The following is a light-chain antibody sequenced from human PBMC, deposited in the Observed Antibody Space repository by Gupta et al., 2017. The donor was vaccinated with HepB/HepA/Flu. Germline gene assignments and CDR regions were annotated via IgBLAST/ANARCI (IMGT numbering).Light chain of an antibody. Sequence: EIVLTQSPGTLSLSPWERATLSCRASQSLRSNYLAWYQQKPGQAPRLLIYAASTRATGLPDSFSGSGSGTEFTLIIRRLEPEDFAVCYCQHDCSLPQTFGQGTKVEI. CDR1: QSLRSNY. V-gene: IGKV3-20*01. CDR2: AAS. CDR3: QHDCSLPQT. J-gene: IGKJ1*01.